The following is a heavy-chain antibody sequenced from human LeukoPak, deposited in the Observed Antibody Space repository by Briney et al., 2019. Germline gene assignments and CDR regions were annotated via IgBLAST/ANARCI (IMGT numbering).Heavy chain of an antibody. V-gene: IGHV3-30*02. D-gene: IGHD3-9*01. Sequence: PGGSLRLSCAASGFTFSSYGMHWVRQAPGKGLEWVAFIRYDGSNKYYADSVKGRFTISRDNSKNTLYLQMNSLRAEDTAVYYCAKDRVLDILTGYLFDPWGQGTLVTVSS. CDR1: GFTFSSYG. CDR3: AKDRVLDILTGYLFDP. J-gene: IGHJ5*02. CDR2: IRYDGSNK.